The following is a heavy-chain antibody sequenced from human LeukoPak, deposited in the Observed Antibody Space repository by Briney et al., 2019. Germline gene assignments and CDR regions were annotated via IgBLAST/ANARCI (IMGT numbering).Heavy chain of an antibody. CDR1: GGSFSGYY. D-gene: IGHD2-2*02. CDR2: IYYSGST. Sequence: SETLSLTCAVYGGSFSGYYWGWIRQPPGKGLEWIGSIYYSGSTYYNPSLKSRVTISVDTSKNQFSLKLSSVTAADTAVYYCARHAVVPAAIQVNWFDPWGQGTLVTVSS. V-gene: IGHV4-39*01. CDR3: ARHAVVPAAIQVNWFDP. J-gene: IGHJ5*02.